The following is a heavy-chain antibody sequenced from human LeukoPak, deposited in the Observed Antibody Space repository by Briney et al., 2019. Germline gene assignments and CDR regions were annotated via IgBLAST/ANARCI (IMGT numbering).Heavy chain of an antibody. CDR1: GGSISSNNYY. CDR3: ARGQYSYGPGYWYFDL. J-gene: IGHJ2*01. V-gene: IGHV4-39*02. D-gene: IGHD5-18*01. Sequence: SETLSLTCTVSGGSISSNNYYWGWIRQPPGKGLEWIGSIYYSGSTYYNPSLMSRVAISVDTSKNHFSLRLSSVTAADTAVYYCARGQYSYGPGYWYFDLWGRGTLVTVSS. CDR2: IYYSGST.